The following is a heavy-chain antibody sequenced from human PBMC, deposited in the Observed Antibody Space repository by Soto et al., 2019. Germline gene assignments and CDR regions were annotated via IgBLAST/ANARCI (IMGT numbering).Heavy chain of an antibody. D-gene: IGHD2-2*01. V-gene: IGHV1-69*02. CDR2: IIPILGIA. Sequence: GASVKVSCKASGGTFSSYTISWVRQAPGQGLEWMGRIIPILGIANYAQKFQGRVTITADKSTSTAYMELSSLRSEDTAVYYCARVSGYCSSTSCYYEYWGQGTLVTVSS. CDR3: ARVSGYCSSTSCYYEY. CDR1: GGTFSSYT. J-gene: IGHJ4*02.